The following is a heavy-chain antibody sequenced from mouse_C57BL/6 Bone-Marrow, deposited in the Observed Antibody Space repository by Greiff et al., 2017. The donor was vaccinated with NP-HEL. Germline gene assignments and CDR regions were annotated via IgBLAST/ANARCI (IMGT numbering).Heavy chain of an antibody. CDR1: GFNIKDDY. CDR3: TSFAY. CDR2: IDPENGDT. J-gene: IGHJ3*01. V-gene: IGHV14-4*01. Sequence: VQLQQSGAELVRPGASVKLSSTASGFNIKDDYMHWVKQRPEQGLEWIGWIDPENGDTEYASKFQGKATITADTSSNTAYLQLSSQTSEDTAVYYCTSFAYWGQETRVTVCA.